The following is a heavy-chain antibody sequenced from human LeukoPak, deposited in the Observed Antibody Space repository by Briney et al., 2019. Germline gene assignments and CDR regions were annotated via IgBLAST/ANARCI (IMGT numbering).Heavy chain of an antibody. V-gene: IGHV1-2*02. J-gene: IGHJ4*02. CDR2: INPNTGGT. CDR1: GYSFTGYY. CDR3: ASPGSSYDVLTGPGYFDY. D-gene: IGHD3-9*01. Sequence: ASVKVSCTASGYSFTGYYMHWVRQAPGQGLEWMGWINPNTGGTNYAQKFQGRVTMTRDTSISTAYMELSWLRSDDTAVYYCASPGSSYDVLTGPGYFDYWGQGTLVTVSS.